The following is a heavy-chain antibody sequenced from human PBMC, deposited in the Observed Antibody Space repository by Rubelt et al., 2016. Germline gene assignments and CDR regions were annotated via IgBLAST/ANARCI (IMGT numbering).Heavy chain of an antibody. V-gene: IGHV3-23*04. CDR1: GFSFGDYA. D-gene: IGHD6-13*01. J-gene: IGHJ5*02. CDR3: AKAAGASAGKGGWFDP. Sequence: EVQLVESGGGLVQPGRSLRLSCTASGFSFGDYAMTWFRQAPGKGLEWVSAVSGSGVSTYYADSVKGRFTISRDNSKNTLYLQMNSLGADDTAVYYCAKAAGASAGKGGWFDPWGQGTLVTVSS. CDR2: VSGSGVST.